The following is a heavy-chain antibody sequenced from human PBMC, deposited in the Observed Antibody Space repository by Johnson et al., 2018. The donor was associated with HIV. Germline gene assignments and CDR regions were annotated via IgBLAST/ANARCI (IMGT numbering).Heavy chain of an antibody. V-gene: IGHV3-33*06. CDR1: GFTFSGYA. J-gene: IGHJ3*02. CDR2: IYYDGTNK. D-gene: IGHD6-13*01. CDR3: AKDAAAAALRACDN. Sequence: QVQLVESGGGVVQPGRSLRLSCAASGFTFSGYAMHWVRQAPGKGLEWVAVIYYDGTNKHYADSVKGRFTISRDNSKNTLFLQMNSLRAEDTAVYYCAKDAAAAALRACDNGGQGTMVTVSS.